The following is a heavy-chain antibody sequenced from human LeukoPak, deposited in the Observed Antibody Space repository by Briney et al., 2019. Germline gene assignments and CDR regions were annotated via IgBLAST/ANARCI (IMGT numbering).Heavy chain of an antibody. CDR1: GDTFSSYA. V-gene: IGHV1-69*01. D-gene: IGHD5-18*01. J-gene: IGHJ4*02. CDR3: ARDQGYRYGYGDFDY. CDR2: ITPIIGTA. Sequence: ASVNVSCTASGDTFSSYAVSWVRQAPGQGLEWMGGITPIIGTASYPQKFQGRLTISADESTSTAYMELSSLRSEDTAVHYCARDQGYRYGYGDFDYWGQGTLVTVSS.